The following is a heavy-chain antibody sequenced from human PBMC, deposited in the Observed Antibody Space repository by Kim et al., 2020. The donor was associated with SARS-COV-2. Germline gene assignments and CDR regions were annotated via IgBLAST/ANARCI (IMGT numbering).Heavy chain of an antibody. D-gene: IGHD3-10*01. V-gene: IGHV5-51*01. CDR3: ARLNYYGSGRIDY. Sequence: RHSPSFQSQVTISADKSISTAYLQWSSLKASDTAMYYCARLNYYGSGRIDYWGQGTLVTVSS. J-gene: IGHJ4*02.